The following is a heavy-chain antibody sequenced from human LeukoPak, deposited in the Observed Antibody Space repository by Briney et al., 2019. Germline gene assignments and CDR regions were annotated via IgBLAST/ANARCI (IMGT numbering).Heavy chain of an antibody. V-gene: IGHV3-48*01. Sequence: PGGSLRLSCAGSGFTFSSYSMNWVRQAPGKGLEWVSYISSSSTTIYYADSVKGRFTISRDSAKNSLYLQMNSLRAEDTAVYYCARDRCSGGRCYSLSVGYMDVWGKGTTVTVSS. J-gene: IGHJ6*03. CDR3: ARDRCSGGRCYSLSVGYMDV. CDR1: GFTFSSYS. CDR2: ISSSSTTI. D-gene: IGHD2-15*01.